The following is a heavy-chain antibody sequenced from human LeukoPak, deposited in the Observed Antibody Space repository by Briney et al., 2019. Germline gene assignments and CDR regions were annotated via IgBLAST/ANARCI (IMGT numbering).Heavy chain of an antibody. J-gene: IGHJ4*02. Sequence: PGGSLRLSCSASGFNFNYFAMSWIRQAPGKRLEWVSTIGDSGSGGSYANSVRGRFTISRDNSKNMVYFQMYSLRVDDSASYYCSRIKYGGNSGYHFDYWGQGTLVTVSS. V-gene: IGHV3-23*01. CDR1: GFNFNYFA. D-gene: IGHD4-23*01. CDR2: IGDSGSGG. CDR3: SRIKYGGNSGYHFDY.